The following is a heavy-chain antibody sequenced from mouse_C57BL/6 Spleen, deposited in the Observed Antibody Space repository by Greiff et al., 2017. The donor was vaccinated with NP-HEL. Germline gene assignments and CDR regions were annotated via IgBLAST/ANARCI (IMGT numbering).Heavy chain of an antibody. Sequence: QVQLQQPGAELVKPGASVKLSCKASGYTFTSYWLHWVKQRPGQGLEWIGMIHPNSGSTNYNEKFKSKATLTVDKSSSTAYMQLSSLTSEDSAVYYCARPYDYDARGGYYYAMDYWGQGTSVTVSS. D-gene: IGHD2-4*01. J-gene: IGHJ4*01. CDR1: GYTFTSYW. CDR2: IHPNSGST. V-gene: IGHV1-64*01. CDR3: ARPYDYDARGGYYYAMDY.